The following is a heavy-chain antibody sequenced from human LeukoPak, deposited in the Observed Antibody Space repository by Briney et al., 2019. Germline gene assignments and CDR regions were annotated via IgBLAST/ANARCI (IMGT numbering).Heavy chain of an antibody. CDR1: GGSFSGYY. Sequence: SETLSLTCAVYGGSFSGYYWSWIRQSPGKGLEWIGEINHTGSTDNNPSLKSRVTISVDTSKKQFSLKLSSVTAADTAVYYCATTNRDNFGDYFFDYWGQGTLVTVSS. V-gene: IGHV4-34*01. D-gene: IGHD4-17*01. CDR3: ATTNRDNFGDYFFDY. J-gene: IGHJ4*02. CDR2: INHTGST.